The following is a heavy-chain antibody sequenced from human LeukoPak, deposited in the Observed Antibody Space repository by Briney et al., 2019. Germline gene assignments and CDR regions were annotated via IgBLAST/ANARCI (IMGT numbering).Heavy chain of an antibody. CDR3: ARHYPNHYGDAFDY. V-gene: IGHV4-59*08. CDR1: GGSISGYY. CDR2: IYYSGST. Sequence: SETLSLTCTVSGGSISGYYWIWIRQPPGKGLEWIGYIYYSGSTTYNPSLKSRLTISVDTSKNQFSLKLSSVTAADTAVYYCARHYPNHYGDAFDYWGQGTPVTVSS. J-gene: IGHJ4*02. D-gene: IGHD4-17*01.